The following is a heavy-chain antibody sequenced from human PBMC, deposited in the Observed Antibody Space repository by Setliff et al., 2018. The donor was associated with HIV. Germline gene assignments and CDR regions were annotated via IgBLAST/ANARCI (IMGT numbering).Heavy chain of an antibody. J-gene: IGHJ5*02. CDR2: ISGSGGST. D-gene: IGHD6-13*01. Sequence: GGSLRLSCTASGFTFSDYYMSWVRQAPGKGLEWVSSISGSGGSTYYAESVKGRFTISRDNSKNTLYLQMNSLRPEDTAVYYCAKTDSSSWLNPYNWFDPWGQGTLVPSPQ. CDR1: GFTFSDYY. CDR3: AKTDSSSWLNPYNWFDP. V-gene: IGHV3-23*01.